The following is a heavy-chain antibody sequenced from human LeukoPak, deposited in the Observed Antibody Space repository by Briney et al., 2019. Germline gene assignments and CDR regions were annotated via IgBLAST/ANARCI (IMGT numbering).Heavy chain of an antibody. CDR3: TRGPKSYYYDSSEGPSGY. Sequence: GGSLRLSCTASGFTFGDYAMSWVRQAPGKGLEGVGFIRSKAYGGTTEYAASVKGRFTISRDDSKSIAYLQMNSLKTEDTAVYYCTRGPKSYYYDSSEGPSGYWGQGTLVTVSS. D-gene: IGHD3-22*01. CDR2: IRSKAYGGTT. CDR1: GFTFGDYA. J-gene: IGHJ4*02. V-gene: IGHV3-49*04.